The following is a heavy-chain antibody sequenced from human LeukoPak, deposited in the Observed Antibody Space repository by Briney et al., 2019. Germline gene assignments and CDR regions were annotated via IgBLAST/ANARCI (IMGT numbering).Heavy chain of an antibody. CDR2: IGGSGTNT. CDR1: GFTFSNYA. Sequence: GGSLGLSCAASGFTFSNYAMSWVRQAPGKGLEWVSVIGGSGTNTYYADSVKGRFTISRDSSKNTLYLQMYSLRAEDTAVYYCAKGRGVVTTPFDYWGQGTLVTVSS. V-gene: IGHV3-23*01. J-gene: IGHJ4*02. CDR3: AKGRGVVTTPFDY. D-gene: IGHD3-16*01.